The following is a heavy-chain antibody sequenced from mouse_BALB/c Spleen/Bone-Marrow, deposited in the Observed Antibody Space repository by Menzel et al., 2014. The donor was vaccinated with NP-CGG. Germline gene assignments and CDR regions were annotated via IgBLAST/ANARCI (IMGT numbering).Heavy chain of an antibody. V-gene: IGHV1-77*01. D-gene: IGHD3-3*01. CDR1: GYTFTDYY. J-gene: IGHJ3*01. Sequence: VQVVESGAELARPGASVKLSCKASGYTFTDYYINWVKQRTGQGLEWIGEIYPGSGNTYYNEKFKGKATLTADKSSSTAYMQLSSLTSEDSAVYFCAREGDPGAWFAYWGQGTLVTVSA. CDR3: AREGDPGAWFAY. CDR2: IYPGSGNT.